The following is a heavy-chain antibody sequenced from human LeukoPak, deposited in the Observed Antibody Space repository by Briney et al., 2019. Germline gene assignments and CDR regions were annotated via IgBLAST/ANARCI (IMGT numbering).Heavy chain of an antibody. D-gene: IGHD3-22*01. J-gene: IGHJ4*02. V-gene: IGHV3-23*01. CDR3: AKGKGSGYLPFDY. CDR1: GFTFSSYA. Sequence: PGGTLRLSCAASGFTFSSYAMSWVRQAPGKGLEWVSAISGSGGSTYYADSVKGRFTISRDNSKNTLYLQMNSLRAEDTAVYYCAKGKGSGYLPFDYWGQGTLVTVSS. CDR2: ISGSGGST.